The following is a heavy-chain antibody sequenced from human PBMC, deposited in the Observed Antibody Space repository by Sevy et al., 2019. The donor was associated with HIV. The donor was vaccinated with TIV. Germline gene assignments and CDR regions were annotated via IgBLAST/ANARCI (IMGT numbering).Heavy chain of an antibody. D-gene: IGHD1-26*01. CDR3: ANAYSGSYSHSYLYALDV. V-gene: IGHV3-30*18. CDR2: ISHDGINE. Sequence: GGSLRLSCIGSGFSFSYYGIHWVRQSPGKGLDWVALISHDGINEYYADSVKGQFTISRDNSKNTVYLEMNSLGNEDTAIYFCANAYSGSYSHSYLYALDVWGQGTTVTVSS. CDR1: GFSFSYYG. J-gene: IGHJ6*02.